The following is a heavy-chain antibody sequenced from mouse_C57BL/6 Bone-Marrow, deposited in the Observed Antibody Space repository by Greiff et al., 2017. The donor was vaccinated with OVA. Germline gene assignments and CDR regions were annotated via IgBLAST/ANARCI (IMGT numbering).Heavy chain of an antibody. D-gene: IGHD2-3*01. Sequence: QVQLQQPGAELVKPVASVKLSCKASGYTFTSYWMQWVKQRPGQGLEWIGEIDPSDSYTNYNQKFKGKATLTVDTSSSTAYMQLSSLTSEDSAVYYCARVGDGYYLAWFAYWGQGTLVTVSA. CDR1: GYTFTSYW. V-gene: IGHV1-50*01. CDR2: IDPSDSYT. CDR3: ARVGDGYYLAWFAY. J-gene: IGHJ3*01.